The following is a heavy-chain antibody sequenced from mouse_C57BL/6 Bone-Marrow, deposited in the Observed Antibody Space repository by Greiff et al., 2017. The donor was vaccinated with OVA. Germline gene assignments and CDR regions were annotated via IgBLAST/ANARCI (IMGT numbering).Heavy chain of an antibody. CDR3: AQTAQAIYPYYYAMDY. J-gene: IGHJ4*01. CDR2: INPSNGGT. Sequence: QVQLKQPGTELVKPGASVKLSCKASGYTFTSYWMHWVKQRPGQGLEWIGNINPSNGGTNYNEKFKSKATLTVDKSSSTAYMQLSSLTSEDSAVYYCAQTAQAIYPYYYAMDYWGQGTSVTVSS. CDR1: GYTFTSYW. V-gene: IGHV1-53*01. D-gene: IGHD3-2*02.